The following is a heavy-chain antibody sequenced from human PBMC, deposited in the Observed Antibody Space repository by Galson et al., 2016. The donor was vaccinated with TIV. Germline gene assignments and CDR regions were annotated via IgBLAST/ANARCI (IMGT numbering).Heavy chain of an antibody. J-gene: IGHJ6*02. CDR2: ISDGGKT. Sequence: SLRLSCAASGLSVSINYMTWVRQAPGKGLEWVSLISDGGKTYYSDSVKGRFTISRDKSKNTLYLQMSSLRVEDTAVYYCVRDRIVDATYYYYYYGMDVWGQGTAVTVSS. V-gene: IGHV3-66*02. CDR1: GLSVSINY. CDR3: VRDRIVDATYYYYYYGMDV. D-gene: IGHD1-26*01.